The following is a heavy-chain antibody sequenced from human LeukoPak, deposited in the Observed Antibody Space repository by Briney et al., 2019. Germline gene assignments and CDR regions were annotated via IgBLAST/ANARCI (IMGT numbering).Heavy chain of an antibody. Sequence: SETLSLTCTVSGGSISSSTYYWGWIRQPPGKGLEWIGNLYYSGSTYYNPSLRSRVPMSVDTSKTQFSLKLSSVTATDTAVYYWARQAISGYDPPPFDSWGQGSLVTVSS. CDR3: ARQAISGYDPPPFDS. J-gene: IGHJ4*02. D-gene: IGHD5-12*01. CDR2: LYYSGST. V-gene: IGHV4-39*01. CDR1: GGSISSSTYY.